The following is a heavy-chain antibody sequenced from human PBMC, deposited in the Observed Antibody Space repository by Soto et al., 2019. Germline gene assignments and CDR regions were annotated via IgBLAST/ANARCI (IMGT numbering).Heavy chain of an antibody. Sequence: SETLSLTCAVYGGSFSGYYWSWIRQPPGKGLEWIGETNHSGSTNYNPSLKSRVTISVDTSKNQFSLKLSSVTAADTAVYYCARRPDYYDYWGQGTLVTVSS. D-gene: IGHD6-6*01. J-gene: IGHJ4*02. CDR2: TNHSGST. V-gene: IGHV4-34*01. CDR3: ARRPDYYDY. CDR1: GGSFSGYY.